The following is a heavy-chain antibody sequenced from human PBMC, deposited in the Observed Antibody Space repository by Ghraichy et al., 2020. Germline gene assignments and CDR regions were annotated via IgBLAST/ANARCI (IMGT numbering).Heavy chain of an antibody. CDR1: GGSISSSSYY. Sequence: SETLSLTCTVSGGSISSSSYYWGWIRQPPGKGLEWIGSIYYSGSTYYNPSLKSRVTISVDTSKNQFSLKLSSVTAADTAVYYCARQGGIDFWSPDYWGQGTLVTVSS. CDR3: ARQGGIDFWSPDY. V-gene: IGHV4-39*01. CDR2: IYYSGST. J-gene: IGHJ4*02. D-gene: IGHD3-3*01.